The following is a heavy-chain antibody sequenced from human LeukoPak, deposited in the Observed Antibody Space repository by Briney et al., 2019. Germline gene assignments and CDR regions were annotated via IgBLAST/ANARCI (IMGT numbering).Heavy chain of an antibody. J-gene: IGHJ4*02. CDR2: IVWDSSRT. D-gene: IGHD4-23*01. CDR3: AKDTQSNDYGGNFAD. V-gene: IGHV3-43*01. Sequence: GGSLRLSCAASGFRFGAYTMHWVRQPPGKGLEWVSLIVWDSSRTNYADSVKGRFTISRDNIKNFLYLQMNSLRTEDTAFYFCAKDTQSNDYGGNFADWGQGTLVTVSS. CDR1: GFRFGAYT.